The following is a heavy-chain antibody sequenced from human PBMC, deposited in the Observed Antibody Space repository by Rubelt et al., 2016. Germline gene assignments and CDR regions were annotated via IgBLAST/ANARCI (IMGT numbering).Heavy chain of an antibody. V-gene: IGHV3-30*04. CDR1: SSYA. Sequence: SSYAMHWVRQAPGKGLDWVAVVSYDGSNKFYADSVKGRFTISRDTSKSTLYLQMNSLRAEDTAVYYCARVAYSSNWYPDFWGQGTLVTVSS. J-gene: IGHJ4*02. D-gene: IGHD2-2*01. CDR2: VSYDGSNK. CDR3: ARVAYSSNWYPDF.